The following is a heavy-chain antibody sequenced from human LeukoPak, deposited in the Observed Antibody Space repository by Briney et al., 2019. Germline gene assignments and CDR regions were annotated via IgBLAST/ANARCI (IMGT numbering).Heavy chain of an antibody. D-gene: IGHD3-16*01. J-gene: IGHJ6*02. CDR3: ARFGVDYDMDV. Sequence: SETLCLTCTVSGGSISGYYWTWVRQPPGKGLEWIWQIYYTGRADYNPSLKSRITISVDTSKNQISLRLSSVTAADTAIYYCARFGVDYDMDVWGQGTTVTVSS. CDR2: IYYTGRA. CDR1: GGSISGYY. V-gene: IGHV4-59*01.